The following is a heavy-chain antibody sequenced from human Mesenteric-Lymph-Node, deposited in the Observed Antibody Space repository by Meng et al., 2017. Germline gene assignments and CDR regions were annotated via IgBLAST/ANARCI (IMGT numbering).Heavy chain of an antibody. CDR1: GYTFTSYG. J-gene: IGHJ3*02. Sequence: ASVKVSCKASGYTFTSYGISWVRQAPGQGLEWMGWISAYNGNTNYAQKLQGRVTMTTDTSTSTAYMELRSLRSDDTAVYYCARGFGGYDRLNDAFDIWGQGTMVTVSS. V-gene: IGHV1-18*01. CDR3: ARGFGGYDRLNDAFDI. CDR2: ISAYNGNT. D-gene: IGHD5-12*01.